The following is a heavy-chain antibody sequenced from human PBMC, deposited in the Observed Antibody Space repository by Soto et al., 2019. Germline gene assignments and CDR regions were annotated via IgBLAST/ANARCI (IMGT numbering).Heavy chain of an antibody. J-gene: IGHJ4*02. V-gene: IGHV1-46*03. CDR3: ARASVSGRRFDY. Sequence: QVQLVQSGAEVKKPGASVKVSCKASGYTFSSYYMHWVRQAPGQGLEWMGIINPSGGSTNYAQKLQGRXXMXRXXATSTVYMELSSLRSEDTAVYYCARASVSGRRFDYWGQGTLVTVSS. CDR1: GYTFSSYY. CDR2: INPSGGST. D-gene: IGHD6-19*01.